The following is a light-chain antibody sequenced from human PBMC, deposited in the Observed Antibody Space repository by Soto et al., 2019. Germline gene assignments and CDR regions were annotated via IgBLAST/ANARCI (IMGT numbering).Light chain of an antibody. CDR3: QQSYSTPPIT. CDR1: QSISSY. J-gene: IGKJ5*01. CDR2: AAS. Sequence: DIQMTQSPSSLSASVGDRVTITCRASQSISSYLNWYQQKPGKAPKLLIYAASSLQSGVPSRFSSSGSGRYYTLTISSLQPEDFAAYYCQQSYSTPPITFGQGTSLEIK. V-gene: IGKV1-39*01.